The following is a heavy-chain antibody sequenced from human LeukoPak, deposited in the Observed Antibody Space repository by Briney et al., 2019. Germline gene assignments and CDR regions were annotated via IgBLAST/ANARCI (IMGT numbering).Heavy chain of an antibody. CDR2: ISGSGGST. D-gene: IGHD4-17*01. J-gene: IGHJ4*02. CDR1: GFTFSSYS. Sequence: PGGSLRLSCAASGFTFSSYSMNWVRQAPGKGLEWVSAISGSGGSTYYADSVKGRFTISRDNSKNTLYLQMNSLRAEDTAVYYCAKDRDDYGDYVGYWGQGTLVTVSS. CDR3: AKDRDDYGDYVGY. V-gene: IGHV3-23*01.